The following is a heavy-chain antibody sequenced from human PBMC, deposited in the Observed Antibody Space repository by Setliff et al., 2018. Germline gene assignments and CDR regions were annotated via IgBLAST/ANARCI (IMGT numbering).Heavy chain of an antibody. CDR1: GGSISSGNYY. D-gene: IGHD2-15*01. V-gene: IGHV4-61*09. CDR2: IFSKGST. CDR3: ARFIAVSGLDY. Sequence: SETLSLTCTVSGGSISSGNYYWSWVRQSADRGLEWIGQIFSKGSTNTNPSLMSRVTISLDASKNQFSLGLASVTAADTAIYYCARFIAVSGLDYWGQGARVT. J-gene: IGHJ4*02.